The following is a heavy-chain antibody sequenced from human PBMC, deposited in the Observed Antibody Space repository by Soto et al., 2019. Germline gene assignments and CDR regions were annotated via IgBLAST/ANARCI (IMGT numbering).Heavy chain of an antibody. V-gene: IGHV2-5*01. CDR1: GFSLSTSGVG. CDR3: AHSRGSYYPGGYYYYGMDV. D-gene: IGHD1-26*01. J-gene: IGHJ6*02. Sequence: QITLKESGPTLVKPTQTLTLTCTFSGFSLSTSGVGVGWIRQPPGKALEWLALIYWNDDKRYSPSLKSRLTITKDTSKNQVVLTMTNMDPVDTATYYCAHSRGSYYPGGYYYYGMDVWGQGTTVTVSS. CDR2: IYWNDDK.